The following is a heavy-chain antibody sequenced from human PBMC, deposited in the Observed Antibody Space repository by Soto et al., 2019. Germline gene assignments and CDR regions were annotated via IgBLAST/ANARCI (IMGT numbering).Heavy chain of an antibody. CDR2: IYYSGST. D-gene: IGHD3-22*01. CDR1: GGSISSYY. V-gene: IGHV4-59*01. CDR3: ARDFYDSSGYYFGYCFDY. J-gene: IGHJ4*02. Sequence: SETLSLTCTVSGGSISSYYWSWIRQPPGKGLEWIGYIYYSGSTNYNPSLKSRVTISVDTSKNQFSLKLSSVTAADTAVYYCARDFYDSSGYYFGYCFDYWGQGTLVTVSS.